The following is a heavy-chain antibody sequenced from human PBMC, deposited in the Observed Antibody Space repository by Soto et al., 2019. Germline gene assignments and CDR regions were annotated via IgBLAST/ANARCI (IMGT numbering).Heavy chain of an antibody. CDR1: GGSFSGYF. CDR3: ARGGSSDWQVAFDF. Sequence: QLHQQQWGAGLLKPSEILSLTCAVYGGSFSGYFWNWIRQSPGKGLEWIGKVNHNGRNNYNPSLKSRVTISLDMSKKQISLKLTSVTAADTAVYYCARGGSSDWQVAFDFWGQGTMVTVSS. CDR2: VNHNGRN. D-gene: IGHD6-19*01. V-gene: IGHV4-34*01. J-gene: IGHJ3*01.